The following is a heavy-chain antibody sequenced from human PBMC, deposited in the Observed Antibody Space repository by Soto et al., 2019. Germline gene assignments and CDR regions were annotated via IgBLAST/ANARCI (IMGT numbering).Heavy chain of an antibody. J-gene: IGHJ4*02. CDR2: IKEDGSEQ. D-gene: IGHD5-18*01. Sequence: EGSLRLSCAASGFTFNRYWMSWVRQAPGKGLEWVANIKEDGSEQYYADSVKGRFTISRDNAKNSLYLQMNSLRAEDTAVYYCARDMDTAMVTPPFDYWGQGTLVTVSS. CDR3: ARDMDTAMVTPPFDY. CDR1: GFTFNRYW. V-gene: IGHV3-7*01.